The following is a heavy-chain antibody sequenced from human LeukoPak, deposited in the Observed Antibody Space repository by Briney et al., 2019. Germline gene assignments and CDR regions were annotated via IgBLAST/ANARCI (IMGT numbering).Heavy chain of an antibody. D-gene: IGHD3-10*01. CDR2: IYHSGST. Sequence: SETLSLTCAVSGGSISSSNWWSWVRQLPGRGLEWIGEIYHSGSTNYNPSLKSRVTISVDKSKNQFSLKLSSVTAADTAVYYCARSYYGSGGPGAFDIWGQGTMVTVSS. CDR3: ARSYYGSGGPGAFDI. CDR1: GGSISSSNW. V-gene: IGHV4-4*02. J-gene: IGHJ3*02.